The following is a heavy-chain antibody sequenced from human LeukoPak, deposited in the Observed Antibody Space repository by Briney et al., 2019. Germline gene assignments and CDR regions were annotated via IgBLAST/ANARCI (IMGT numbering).Heavy chain of an antibody. D-gene: IGHD3-9*01. Sequence: PGRSLRLSCAASGFTFDDYAMHWVRQAPGKGLEWVSGISWNSGSIGYADSVKGRFTISRDNSKNSLYLQMNSLRAEDTALYYCAKDGILTGYYPYYYYYMDVWGKGTTVTVSS. V-gene: IGHV3-9*01. CDR3: AKDGILTGYYPYYYYYMDV. CDR1: GFTFDDYA. J-gene: IGHJ6*03. CDR2: ISWNSGSI.